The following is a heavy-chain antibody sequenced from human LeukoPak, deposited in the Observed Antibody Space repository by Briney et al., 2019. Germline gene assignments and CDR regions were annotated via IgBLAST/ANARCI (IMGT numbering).Heavy chain of an antibody. J-gene: IGHJ4*02. CDR1: GFTFRTYW. D-gene: IGHD6-25*01. CDR3: ARDGAAAVNY. V-gene: IGHV3-74*01. Sequence: AGSLRLSCAASGFTFRTYWMHWLRPAPGKGLVWVSRINSDGSSTRYADSVKGPFTISRDNAKNTLYLQMNSLRAEDTAVYYCARDGAAAVNYWGQGTLVTVSS. CDR2: INSDGSST.